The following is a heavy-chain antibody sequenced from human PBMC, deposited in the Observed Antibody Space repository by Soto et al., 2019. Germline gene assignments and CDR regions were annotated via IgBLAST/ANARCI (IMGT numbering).Heavy chain of an antibody. J-gene: IGHJ3*02. V-gene: IGHV1-24*01. CDR3: ATVRYYYDSDAFDI. CDR2: FDPEDGET. CDR1: GYTLTELS. Sequence: ASVKVSCKASGYTLTELSMHWVRQAPGKGLEWMGGFDPEDGETIYAQKFQGRVTMTEDTSTDTAYMELSSLRSEDTAVYYCATVRYYYDSDAFDIWGQGTMVTVSS. D-gene: IGHD3-22*01.